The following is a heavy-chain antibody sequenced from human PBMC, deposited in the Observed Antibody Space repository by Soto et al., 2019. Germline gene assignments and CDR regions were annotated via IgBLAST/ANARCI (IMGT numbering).Heavy chain of an antibody. CDR2: IYYSGST. D-gene: IGHD2-15*01. CDR3: ARGHPRSFLSTVGVAAYWFDP. Sequence: SETLALTCTVSGGSISSGGYYWSWIRQHPGKGLEWIGYIYYSGSTYYTPSLKSRITISVYTSKNQFSLKLRSVTAAATAVYNCARGHPRSFLSTVGVAAYWFDPWGQGTLVTVS. CDR1: GGSISSGGYY. J-gene: IGHJ5*02. V-gene: IGHV4-31*03.